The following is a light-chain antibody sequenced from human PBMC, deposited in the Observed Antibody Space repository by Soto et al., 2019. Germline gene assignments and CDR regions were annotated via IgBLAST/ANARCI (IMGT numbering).Light chain of an antibody. CDR3: HQYNNWPLYT. CDR1: QSVSSN. CDR2: GAS. Sequence: DIVVTQSPATLSVSPGERATLSCRASQSVSSNLAWYQQKAGQAPRLLIYGASTRATGIPARFSGSGSGTEFTLTISSLQSEDFAVYYCHQYNNWPLYTFGQGTKLEIK. J-gene: IGKJ2*01. V-gene: IGKV3-15*01.